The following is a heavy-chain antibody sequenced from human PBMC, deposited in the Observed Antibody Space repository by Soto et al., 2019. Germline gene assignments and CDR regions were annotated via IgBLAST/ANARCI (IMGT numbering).Heavy chain of an antibody. D-gene: IGHD2-8*01. CDR2: IKQDGSEK. Sequence: SLRLSCAASGFTFSSYATSWVRQAPGKGLEWVANIKQDGSEKYYVDSVKGRFTISRDNAKNSLYLQMNSLRAEDTAVYYCARYGLSLDYWGQGTLVTVSS. J-gene: IGHJ4*02. V-gene: IGHV3-7*03. CDR3: ARYGLSLDY. CDR1: GFTFSSYA.